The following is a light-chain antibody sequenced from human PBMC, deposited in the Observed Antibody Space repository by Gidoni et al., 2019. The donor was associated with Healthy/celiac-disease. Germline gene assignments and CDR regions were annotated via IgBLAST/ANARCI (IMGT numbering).Light chain of an antibody. CDR1: QSISSY. J-gene: IGKJ3*01. Sequence: DIQMTQSPSSLSASVGDRVTITYRASQSISSYLNWYQQKPGKAPKLLIYAASSLQSGVPSRFSGSGSGTDFTLTISSLQPEDFATYYCQQSYSTPLTFGPGTKVEIK. V-gene: IGKV1-39*01. CDR3: QQSYSTPLT. CDR2: AAS.